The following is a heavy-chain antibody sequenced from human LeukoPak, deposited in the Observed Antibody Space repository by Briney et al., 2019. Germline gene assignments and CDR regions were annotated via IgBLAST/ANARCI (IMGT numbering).Heavy chain of an antibody. J-gene: IGHJ4*02. CDR3: AREGGSANDPDSGY. D-gene: IGHD2-15*01. Sequence: ASVKVSCKASGYTFTGYGINWVRQAPGQGLEWMGWISAYNGNTDYAQKLQGRVTMTTDTSTSTAYMELRSLRSDDTAVYYCAREGGSANDPDSGYWGQGTLVTVSS. CDR2: ISAYNGNT. V-gene: IGHV1-18*01. CDR1: GYTFTGYG.